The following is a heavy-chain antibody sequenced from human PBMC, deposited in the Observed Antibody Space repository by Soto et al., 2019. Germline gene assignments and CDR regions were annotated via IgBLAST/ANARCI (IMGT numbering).Heavy chain of an antibody. Sequence: SATLYLTRAFSGYPISSGYYCGWIRQPPGKGLGWIGIIHHSGSPYYNPSLRSRITISVDTSKNQFSLKMPSVTAAYTAVYYCARSSGYVPGGYWGQGILVTV. V-gene: IGHV4-38-2*01. CDR1: GYPISSGYY. CDR2: IHHSGSP. J-gene: IGHJ4*02. D-gene: IGHD5-12*01. CDR3: ARSSGYVPGGY.